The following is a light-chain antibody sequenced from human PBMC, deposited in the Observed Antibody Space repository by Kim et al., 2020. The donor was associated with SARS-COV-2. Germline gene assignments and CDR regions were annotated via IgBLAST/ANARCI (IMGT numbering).Light chain of an antibody. Sequence: QSVLTQPPSASGTPGQRVTISCSGGNSNIGSNTVNWYQHLPGAAPKLLIYNNVQRPSGVPDRFSASKSGASASLAISGLQSEDEGDYYCAVWDDNLHGVAFGGGTQLTVL. CDR2: NNV. CDR1: NSNIGSNT. CDR3: AVWDDNLHGVA. J-gene: IGLJ3*02. V-gene: IGLV1-44*01.